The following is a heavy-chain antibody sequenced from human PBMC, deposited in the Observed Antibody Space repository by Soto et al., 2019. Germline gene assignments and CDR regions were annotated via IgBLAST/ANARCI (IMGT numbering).Heavy chain of an antibody. J-gene: IGHJ4*02. Sequence: QVQLVESGGGVVQPGRSLRLSCAASGFTFSSHGMHWVRQAPGKGLEWVAVISYDGSNKYYADSVKGRFTISRDNSKNTLYLQMNSLRAEDTAVYYCVMATRDYWGQGTLVTVSS. CDR1: GFTFSSHG. CDR2: ISYDGSNK. V-gene: IGHV3-30*03. D-gene: IGHD5-12*01. CDR3: VMATRDY.